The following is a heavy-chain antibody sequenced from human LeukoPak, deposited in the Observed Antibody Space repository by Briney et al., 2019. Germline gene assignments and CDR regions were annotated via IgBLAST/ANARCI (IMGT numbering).Heavy chain of an antibody. CDR3: AREGSSSWLDY. CDR2: IYYSGST. D-gene: IGHD6-13*01. CDR1: GGSFSSSY. J-gene: IGHJ4*02. V-gene: IGHV4-59*01. Sequence: SETLSLTCAVSGGSFSSSYWSWIWQPPGKGLEWIGYIYYSGSTSYNASLKSRVTISVDTSKNQFSLKLSSVTAADTAVYYCAREGSSSWLDYWGQGTLVTVSS.